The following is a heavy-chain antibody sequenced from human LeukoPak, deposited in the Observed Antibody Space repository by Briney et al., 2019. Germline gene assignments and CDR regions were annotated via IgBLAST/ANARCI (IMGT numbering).Heavy chain of an antibody. D-gene: IGHD3-10*01. CDR2: INHSGST. Sequence: PSETLSLTCAVYGGSFSGYYWSWIRRPPGKGLEWIGEINHSGSTNYNPSLKSRVTISVDTSKNQFSLKLSSVTAADTAVYYCARGFSSTSGITYYYYYYYMDVWGKGTTVTISS. J-gene: IGHJ6*03. CDR3: ARGFSSTSGITYYYYYYYMDV. V-gene: IGHV4-34*01. CDR1: GGSFSGYY.